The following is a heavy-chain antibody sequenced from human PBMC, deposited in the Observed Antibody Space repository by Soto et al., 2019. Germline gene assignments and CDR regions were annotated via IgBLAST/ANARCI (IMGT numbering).Heavy chain of an antibody. D-gene: IGHD5-12*01. V-gene: IGHV4-39*01. CDR1: GGSISSSSYY. Sequence: PSETLSLTCTVSGGSISSSSYYWGWIRQPPGKGLEWIGSIYYSGSTYYNPSLKSRVTISVDTSKNQFSLKLSSVTAADTAVFYCARLFSGYDAPPYYFDYWGQGTLVTVSS. CDR2: IYYSGST. J-gene: IGHJ4*02. CDR3: ARLFSGYDAPPYYFDY.